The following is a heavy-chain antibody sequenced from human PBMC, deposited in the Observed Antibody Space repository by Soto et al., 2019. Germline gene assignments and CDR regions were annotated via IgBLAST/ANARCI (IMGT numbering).Heavy chain of an antibody. CDR2: IIPIFGTA. D-gene: IGHD5-18*01. Sequence: ASVKVSCKASGGTFSSYAISWVRQAPGQGLEWMGGIIPIFGTANYAQKFQGRVTITADESTSTAYMELSSLRSEDTAVYYCARIGSCNTARVDIWGQGTMVTVSS. V-gene: IGHV1-69*13. CDR1: GGTFSSYA. J-gene: IGHJ3*02. CDR3: ARIGSCNTARVDI.